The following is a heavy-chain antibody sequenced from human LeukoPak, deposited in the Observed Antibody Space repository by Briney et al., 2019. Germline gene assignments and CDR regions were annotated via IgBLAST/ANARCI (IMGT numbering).Heavy chain of an antibody. CDR1: GGSISSYY. CDR2: IYYTGST. D-gene: IGHD3-10*01. Sequence: SETLSLTCTVSGGSISSYYWSWIRQPPGKGLEWIGYIYYTGSTNYNPSLKSRVTMSVDTSKKQFSLNLRSVTAADTAVYYCATEGSGPWGQGTLVTVSS. J-gene: IGHJ5*02. CDR3: ATEGSGP. V-gene: IGHV4-59*01.